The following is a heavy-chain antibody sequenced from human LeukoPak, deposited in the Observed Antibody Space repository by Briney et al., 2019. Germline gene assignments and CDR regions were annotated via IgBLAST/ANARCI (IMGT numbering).Heavy chain of an antibody. Sequence: GGSLRLSCAASGFTFSSYAMSWVRQAPGEGLEWVSSIYNSGAKIFYADSVKGRFTISRDNSKNMLYLQMNSLRVEDTAVYYCAKDVAPDSGWDLDYWGQGTLVTVSS. CDR1: GFTFSSYA. CDR3: AKDVAPDSGWDLDY. J-gene: IGHJ4*02. CDR2: IYNSGAKI. D-gene: IGHD6-19*01. V-gene: IGHV3-23*01.